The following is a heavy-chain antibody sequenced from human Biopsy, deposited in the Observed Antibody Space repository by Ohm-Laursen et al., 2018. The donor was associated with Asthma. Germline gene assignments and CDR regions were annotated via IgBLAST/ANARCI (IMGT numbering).Heavy chain of an antibody. CDR3: ARVTRIAIFGVGGIQDY. CDR2: IYYSGST. CDR1: GGSVSSGSYY. V-gene: IGHV4-61*01. J-gene: IGHJ4*02. D-gene: IGHD3-3*01. Sequence: PSHTLSLTCTVSGGSVSSGSYYWSWIPQPPGKGLEWIGYIYYSGSTNYNPSLKSRVTISVDTSKNQFSLKLSSVTAADTAVYYCARVTRIAIFGVGGIQDYWGQGTLVTVSS.